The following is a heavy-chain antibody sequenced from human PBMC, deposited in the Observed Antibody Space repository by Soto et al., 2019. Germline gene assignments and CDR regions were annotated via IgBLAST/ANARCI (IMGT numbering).Heavy chain of an antibody. D-gene: IGHD6-6*01. V-gene: IGHV3-64*01. Sequence: EVQLVESGGGLAQPGGSLRLSCAASGFTLSSDAMDWVRQAPGKGLEYVSGISSNGIGTYYANSVKGRFTISRDNSKNTVYLQMDSLRPEDVAVYYCARRARADYYYMDVWGKGTTVTVS. CDR1: GFTLSSDA. CDR3: ARRARADYYYMDV. CDR2: ISSNGIGT. J-gene: IGHJ6*03.